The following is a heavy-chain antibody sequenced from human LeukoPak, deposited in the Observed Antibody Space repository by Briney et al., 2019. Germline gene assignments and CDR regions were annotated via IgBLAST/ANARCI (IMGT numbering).Heavy chain of an antibody. CDR2: IYYSGST. CDR3: ASLKGEDTIFGAVRTYYFDY. D-gene: IGHD3-3*01. J-gene: IGHJ4*02. CDR1: GFIFSDYY. Sequence: GSLRLSCAASGFIFSDYYMSWIRQPPGKGLEWIGSIYYSGSTYYNPSLKSRATISVDTSKNQFSLKLSSVTAADTAVYYCASLKGEDTIFGAVRTYYFDYWGQGTLVTVSS. V-gene: IGHV4-38-2*01.